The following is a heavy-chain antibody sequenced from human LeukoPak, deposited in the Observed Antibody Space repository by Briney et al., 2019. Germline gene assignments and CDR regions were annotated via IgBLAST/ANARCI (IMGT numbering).Heavy chain of an antibody. J-gene: IGHJ4*02. V-gene: IGHV3-23*01. Sequence: PGGSLRLSCAASGFTFSSYAMSWVRQAPGKGLEWVSAISGSGGSTYYADSVKGRFTISRDNSKNTLYLQMNSLRAEDTVVYYCAKDFLPTLGSAVPTLYYFDYWGQGTLVTVSS. CDR2: ISGSGGST. D-gene: IGHD2-2*01. CDR3: AKDFLPTLGSAVPTLYYFDY. CDR1: GFTFSSYA.